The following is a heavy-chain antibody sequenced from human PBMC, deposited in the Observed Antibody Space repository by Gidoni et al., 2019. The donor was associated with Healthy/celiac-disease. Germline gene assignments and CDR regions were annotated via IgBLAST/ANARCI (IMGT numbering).Heavy chain of an antibody. Sequence: QVQLQQSGPGLAKPSQTLSPTCAISGDSVSRKRDAWNWIRQSPSRGLEWLGRTYYRSKWYNDYAVAVKRRIIINPDTSNNQFSLQLNSVTPEDTAVYYCASDLCSSTSCYGDYWGQGTLVTVSS. CDR2: TYYRSKWYN. D-gene: IGHD2-2*01. V-gene: IGHV6-1*01. CDR1: GDSVSRKRDA. CDR3: ASDLCSSTSCYGDY. J-gene: IGHJ4*02.